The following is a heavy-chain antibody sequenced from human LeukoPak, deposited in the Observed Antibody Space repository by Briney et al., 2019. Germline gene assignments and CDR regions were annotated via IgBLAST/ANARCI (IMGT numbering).Heavy chain of an antibody. D-gene: IGHD5-12*01. CDR2: IYSGGST. Sequence: GGSLRLSCAASGFTVNSNYMSSVRQAPGEGLEWVSVIYSGGSTYYADSLKGRLTISRDTSKNTMYLQINSLRDEDTAVFYCARATGYAPNYDYWGQGTLVTVSS. CDR3: ARATGYAPNYDY. J-gene: IGHJ4*02. V-gene: IGHV3-66*01. CDR1: GFTVNSNY.